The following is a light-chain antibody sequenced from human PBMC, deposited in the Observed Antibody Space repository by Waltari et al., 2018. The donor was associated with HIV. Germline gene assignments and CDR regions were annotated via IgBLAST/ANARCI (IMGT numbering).Light chain of an antibody. CDR3: QSGDSSAPYV. CDR2: KDS. CDR1: VLPKQY. J-gene: IGLJ1*01. V-gene: IGLV3-25*03. Sequence: SYELTQPPSVSVSPGPQARIPCSGDVLPKQYVYGYQRKPVQAPVLVIYKDSDRPPGIPVRFSGSSSGTTVTLTISGVQAEDEADYYCQSGDSSAPYVFGTGTKVTVL.